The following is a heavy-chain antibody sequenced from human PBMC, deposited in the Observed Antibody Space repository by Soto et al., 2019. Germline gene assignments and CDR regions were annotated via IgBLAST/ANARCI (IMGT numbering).Heavy chain of an antibody. D-gene: IGHD1-26*01. Sequence: QVQLVQSGAEVKKPGASVKVSCKASGYTFTSYGLSWVRQAPGQGLEWMGRISAYNYNTNYAQKLQGRVTMTTDTSTSTADMELGSLRSDATAVYYCARVVGALGHWFDPWGQGTLVTVSS. CDR1: GYTFTSYG. CDR2: ISAYNYNT. J-gene: IGHJ5*02. V-gene: IGHV1-18*01. CDR3: ARVVGALGHWFDP.